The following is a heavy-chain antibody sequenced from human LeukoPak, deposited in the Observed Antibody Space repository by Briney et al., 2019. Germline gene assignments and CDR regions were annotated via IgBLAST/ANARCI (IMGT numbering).Heavy chain of an antibody. J-gene: IGHJ4*02. D-gene: IGHD3-10*01. Sequence: PSETPSLTCTVSGGSISTYYWSWIRQPPGKGLEWIGYIHYSGSTNYNPSLKSRVTISEDRSKKQISLKLSSVTAADTAVYYCAGSGSGTYEYWGQGTLVTVSS. CDR3: AGSGSGTYEY. CDR2: IHYSGST. V-gene: IGHV4-59*08. CDR1: GGSISTYY.